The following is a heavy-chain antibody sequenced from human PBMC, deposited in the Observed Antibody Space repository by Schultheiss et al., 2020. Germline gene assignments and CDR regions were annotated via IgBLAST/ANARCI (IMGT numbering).Heavy chain of an antibody. Sequence: GGSLRLSCAASGFTFSSYAMSWVRQAPGKGLEWVSAISGSGGSTYYADSVKGRFTISRDNAKNSLYLQMNSLRAEDTAVYYCARDQYYYDSSGYFLLDYWGQGTLVTVSS. D-gene: IGHD3-22*01. CDR3: ARDQYYYDSSGYFLLDY. CDR1: GFTFSSYA. V-gene: IGHV3-23*01. CDR2: ISGSGGST. J-gene: IGHJ4*02.